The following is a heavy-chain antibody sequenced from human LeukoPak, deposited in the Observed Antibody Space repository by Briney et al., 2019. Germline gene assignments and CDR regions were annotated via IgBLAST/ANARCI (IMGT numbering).Heavy chain of an antibody. CDR2: INYSETT. D-gene: IGHD6-13*01. Sequence: SETLSLTCTVSNGSINTYFWTWIRQPPGRGLEWIGIINYSETTRYNPSLKSRVTLSVDTSKNLFSLKLDSVTAADTAVYFCARALRSQGAAAGTGYLDSWGQGALVTVSS. J-gene: IGHJ4*02. CDR1: NGSINTYF. CDR3: ARALRSQGAAAGTGYLDS. V-gene: IGHV4-59*08.